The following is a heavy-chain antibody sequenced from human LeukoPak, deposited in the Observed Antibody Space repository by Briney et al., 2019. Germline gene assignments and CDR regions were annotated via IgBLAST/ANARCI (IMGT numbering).Heavy chain of an antibody. J-gene: IGHJ4*02. V-gene: IGHV4-30-2*01. Sequence: SETLSLTCTVSGGSISSGGYYWSWIRQPPGKGLEWIGYIYHSGSTYYNPSLKSRVTISVDRSKNQFSLKLSSVTAADTAVYYCARAGGLTDYWGQGTLVTVSS. CDR2: IYHSGST. CDR3: ARAGGLTDY. CDR1: GGSISSGGYY. D-gene: IGHD3-16*01.